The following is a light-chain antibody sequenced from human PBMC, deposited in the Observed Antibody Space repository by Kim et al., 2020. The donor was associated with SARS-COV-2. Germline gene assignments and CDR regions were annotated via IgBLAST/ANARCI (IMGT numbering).Light chain of an antibody. J-gene: IGKJ1*01. CDR1: QSVASSY. V-gene: IGKV3-20*01. Sequence: LFPGDRATLSCRTGQSVASSYLAWYQQKPGQAPRLLIYGSFNRATGIPDRFSGSGSGTDFTLTISRLEPEDFAVYYCQQYASSPTFGRGTKVDIK. CDR2: GSF. CDR3: QQYASSPT.